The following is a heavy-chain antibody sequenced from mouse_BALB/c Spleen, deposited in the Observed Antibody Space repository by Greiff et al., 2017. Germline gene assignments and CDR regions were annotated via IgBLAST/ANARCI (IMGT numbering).Heavy chain of an antibody. Sequence: VKLMESGAELARPGASVKLSCKASGYTFTSYWMQWVKQRPGQGLEWIGAIYPGDGDTRYTQKFKGKATLTADKSSSTAYMQLSSLASEDSAVYYCARGRSYYFDYWGQGTTLTVSS. V-gene: IGHV1-87*01. CDR3: ARGRSYYFDY. J-gene: IGHJ2*01. CDR2: IYPGDGDT. CDR1: GYTFTSYW.